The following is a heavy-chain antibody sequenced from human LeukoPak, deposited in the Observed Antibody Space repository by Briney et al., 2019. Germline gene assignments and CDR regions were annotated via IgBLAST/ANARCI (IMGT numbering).Heavy chain of an antibody. CDR2: VFDSGRT. J-gene: IGHJ4*02. D-gene: IGHD5-18*01. V-gene: IGHV4-59*11. CDR3: TTINRGDIFGYFDF. Sequence: SETLSLTCTLSGGSMTTHHWNWIRKTPRTGQERIGYVFDSGRTKVNPSRKSRISLSADTSKIQLSLRLISVTAADTSMYDCTTINRGDIFGYFDFWGQGILVTVSS. CDR1: GGSMTTHH.